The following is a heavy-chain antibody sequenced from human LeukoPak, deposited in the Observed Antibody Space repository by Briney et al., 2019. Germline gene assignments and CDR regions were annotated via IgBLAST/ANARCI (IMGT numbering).Heavy chain of an antibody. CDR2: ISYDGSNK. J-gene: IGHJ3*02. CDR3: ARAITIFGVAPGDAFDI. CDR1: GFTFSSYG. Sequence: GRSLRLSCAASGFTFSSYGMHWVRQAPGKGLEWVAVISYDGSNKYYADFVKGRFTISRDNSKNTLYLQMNSLRAEDTAVYYCARAITIFGVAPGDAFDIWGQGTMVTVSS. D-gene: IGHD3-3*01. V-gene: IGHV3-30*19.